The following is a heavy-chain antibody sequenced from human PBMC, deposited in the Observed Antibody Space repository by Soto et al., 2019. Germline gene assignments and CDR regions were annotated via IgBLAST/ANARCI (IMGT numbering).Heavy chain of an antibody. Sequence: PGESLKISCQGSGYSFTNYWVGWVRQIPGRGLEWMGIIHPGDSDTRYSPIFQGQVTISADKSISTAYLQWSSLKASDTAMYYCARHNRYSSTWFEGWFDPWGQGTLVTVSS. CDR1: GYSFTNYW. D-gene: IGHD6-13*01. J-gene: IGHJ5*02. V-gene: IGHV5-51*01. CDR2: IHPGDSDT. CDR3: ARHNRYSSTWFEGWFDP.